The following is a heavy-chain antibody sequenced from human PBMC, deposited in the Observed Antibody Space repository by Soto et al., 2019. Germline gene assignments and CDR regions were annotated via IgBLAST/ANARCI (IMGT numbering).Heavy chain of an antibody. V-gene: IGHV3-23*01. J-gene: IGHJ4*02. CDR2: VSIGGST. Sequence: GGSLRLSCSASGFTFSSYAMGWVRQGPGKGLEWVAVVSIGGSTHYADSVRGRFTISRDNSKNTLSLQMNSLTAEDTAVYFCAKRRGAGGHFDYWGQGALVTV. CDR1: GFTFSSYA. D-gene: IGHD2-15*01. CDR3: AKRRGAGGHFDY.